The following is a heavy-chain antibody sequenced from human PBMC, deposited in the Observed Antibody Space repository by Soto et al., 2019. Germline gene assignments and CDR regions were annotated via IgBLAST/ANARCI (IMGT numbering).Heavy chain of an antibody. D-gene: IGHD3-10*01. J-gene: IGHJ6*02. V-gene: IGHV1-69*02. CDR1: GGTFSSYT. Sequence: QVQLVQSGAEVKKPGSSVKVSCKASGGTFSSYTISWVRQDPGQGLEWMGRIIPILGIANYAQKFQGRVTITADKSTSTAYMELSSLRSEDTAVYYCARARVRDSYYYGMDVWGQGTTVTVSS. CDR3: ARARVRDSYYYGMDV. CDR2: IIPILGIA.